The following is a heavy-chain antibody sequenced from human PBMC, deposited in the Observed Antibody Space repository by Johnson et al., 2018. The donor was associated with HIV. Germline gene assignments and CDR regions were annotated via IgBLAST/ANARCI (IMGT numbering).Heavy chain of an antibody. CDR2: ISSYGENT. V-gene: IGHV3-64*01. CDR3: AREGRGRIDAFDI. J-gene: IGHJ3*02. CDR1: GFTFRSHA. D-gene: IGHD3-16*01. Sequence: VQLVEAGGGVVPPWRSLRPSRAASGFTFRSHAMPWVRQAPGQGLELVSAISSYGENTYYANSGKGRFTISRDNSQKPLYLQMGSLRAEDMGVYYCAREGRGRIDAFDIWGQGTMVTVSS.